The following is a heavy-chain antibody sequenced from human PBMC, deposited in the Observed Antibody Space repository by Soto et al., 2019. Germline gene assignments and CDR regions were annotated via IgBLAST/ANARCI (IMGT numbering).Heavy chain of an antibody. CDR1: GFSLTTAGRG. D-gene: IGHD4-4*01. CDR3: AHRGYGNYPRDNWFDP. V-gene: IGHV2-5*01. Sequence: QITLKESGPTVVKPTQTLTLTCTFSGFSLTTAGRGVGWIRQPPGKALEWLALTYWNDDTRYNPSLKSRLTITKDTFKNQVVLTMTNMDPVATATYYCAHRGYGNYPRDNWFDPWGQGSLVIVSS. J-gene: IGHJ5*02. CDR2: TYWNDDT.